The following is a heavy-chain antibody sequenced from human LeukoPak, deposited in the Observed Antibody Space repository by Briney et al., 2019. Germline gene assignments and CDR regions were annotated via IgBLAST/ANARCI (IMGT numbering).Heavy chain of an antibody. D-gene: IGHD4-11*01. CDR3: AGQTTVIYGMDV. J-gene: IGHJ6*02. CDR1: GGSISSHY. Sequence: SETLSLTCTVSGGSISSHYWSWIRQPPGKGLEWIGYIYNSGITNYNPSLKSRVTISVDTSKNQFSLKLSSVTAADTAVYYCAGQTTVIYGMDVWGQGTTVTVSS. CDR2: IYNSGIT. V-gene: IGHV4-59*11.